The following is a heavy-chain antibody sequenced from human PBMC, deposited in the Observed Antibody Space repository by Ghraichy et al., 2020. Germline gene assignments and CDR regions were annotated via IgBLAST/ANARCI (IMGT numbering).Heavy chain of an antibody. Sequence: SETLSLTCTVSGGSIRSSSYYWGWIRQPPGKGLEWIGNIYYSGRTYYNPSLKSRVTISVDTSKNQFSLKLSSVTAADTAVYYCARHQDSSGYLVPWDYWGQGTLVTVSS. CDR3: ARHQDSSGYLVPWDY. CDR2: IYYSGRT. J-gene: IGHJ4*02. V-gene: IGHV4-39*01. CDR1: GGSIRSSSYY. D-gene: IGHD3-22*01.